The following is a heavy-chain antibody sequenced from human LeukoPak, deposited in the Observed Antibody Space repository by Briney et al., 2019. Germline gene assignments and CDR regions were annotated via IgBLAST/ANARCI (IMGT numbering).Heavy chain of an antibody. J-gene: IGHJ4*02. CDR3: AKVQHADFDMNFDS. D-gene: IGHD3-9*01. Sequence: GGSLRLSCAASGFTFSSYVTNWLRQAPGEGLEWVSSISASDDRTFYADSVKGRFTISRDNSKNTVYLQMNSLRAGDTAVYYCAKVQHADFDMNFDSWGQGTLVTVSS. CDR1: GFTFSSYV. CDR2: ISASDDRT. V-gene: IGHV3-23*01.